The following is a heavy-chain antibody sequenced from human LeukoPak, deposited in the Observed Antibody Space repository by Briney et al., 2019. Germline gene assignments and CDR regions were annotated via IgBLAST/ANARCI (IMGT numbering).Heavy chain of an antibody. D-gene: IGHD2-21*01. Sequence: GASVKVSCKTTGYSFTDYYMHWVRQAPGQGLEWMGWINPNSGGTSSAQKFQGRVTMTRDTSITTVYMEVSWLTSDDTAIYYCARADRLAGGPYLIGPWGQGTLVTVSS. J-gene: IGHJ5*02. CDR2: INPNSGGT. CDR3: ARADRLAGGPYLIGP. V-gene: IGHV1-2*02. CDR1: GYSFTDYY.